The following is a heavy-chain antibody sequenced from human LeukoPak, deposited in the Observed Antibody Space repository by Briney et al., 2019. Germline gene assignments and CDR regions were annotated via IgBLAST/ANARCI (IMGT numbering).Heavy chain of an antibody. D-gene: IGHD3-3*01. V-gene: IGHV3-23*01. J-gene: IGHJ4*02. CDR2: ISGSGGST. CDR1: GFTFSSYA. Sequence: GGSLRLSCAASGFTFSSYAMSWVRQAPGKGLEWVSAISGSGGSTYYADSVKGRFTISRDNSKNTLYLQMNSLRAGDTAVYYCAKSTYYDFWSGYYYSDYWGQGTLVTVSS. CDR3: AKSTYYDFWSGYYYSDY.